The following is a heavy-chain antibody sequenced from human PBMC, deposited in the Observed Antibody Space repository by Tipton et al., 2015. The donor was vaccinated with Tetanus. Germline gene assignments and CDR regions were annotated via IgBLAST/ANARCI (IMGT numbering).Heavy chain of an antibody. CDR2: VHPSGST. CDR1: GGSFSNYY. D-gene: IGHD2-21*01. V-gene: IGHV4-34*01. CDR3: ARRSHIGAPV. J-gene: IGHJ3*01. Sequence: TLSLTCAVYGGSFSNYYWSWIRQPPGKGLEWIGEVHPSGSTSYNPSLESRGTISIDTSRNQFSLQLSSVTAADTALYFCARRSHIGAPVWGQGTLVTVAS.